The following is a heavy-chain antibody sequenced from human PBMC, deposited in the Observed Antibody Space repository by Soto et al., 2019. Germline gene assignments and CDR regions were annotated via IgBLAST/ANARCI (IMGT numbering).Heavy chain of an antibody. CDR1: GFTFSSYA. J-gene: IGHJ4*02. Sequence: LRLSCAASGFTFSSYAMSWVRQAPGKGMEWVSAISGSGGSTYYADSVKGRFTISRDNSKNTLYLQMNSLRAEDTAVYYCAKVAQLDSYFDYWGQGTLVTVSS. D-gene: IGHD6-13*01. CDR2: ISGSGGST. CDR3: AKVAQLDSYFDY. V-gene: IGHV3-23*01.